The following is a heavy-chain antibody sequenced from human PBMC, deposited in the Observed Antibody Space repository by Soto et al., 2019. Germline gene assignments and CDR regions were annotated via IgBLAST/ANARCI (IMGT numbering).Heavy chain of an antibody. D-gene: IGHD2-2*02. V-gene: IGHV4-61*08. CDR3: AGDIVVVPAAIRHYYYGMDV. J-gene: IGHJ6*02. Sequence: SETLSLTCTVSGGSISSGDYCWSWIRQPPGKGLEWIGYIYYSGSTNYNPSLKSRVTISVDTSKNQFSLKLSSVTAADTAVYYCAGDIVVVPAAIRHYYYGMDVWGQGTTVTVSS. CDR2: IYYSGST. CDR1: GGSISSGDYC.